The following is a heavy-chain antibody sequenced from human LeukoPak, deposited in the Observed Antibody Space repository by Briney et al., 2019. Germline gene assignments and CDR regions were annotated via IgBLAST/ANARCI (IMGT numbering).Heavy chain of an antibody. CDR2: ISHDGSGK. Sequence: PGSSLRLSCAASGFTFSDSGMHWVRQPPGRGLEWVAVISHDGSGKHSIDSVRGRFTISRDNSKSTLYLQMSSLRSDDTAVYYCAKDKASSWFDPWGQGTLVIVSS. J-gene: IGHJ5*02. D-gene: IGHD6-19*01. V-gene: IGHV3-30*18. CDR3: AKDKASSWFDP. CDR1: GFTFSDSG.